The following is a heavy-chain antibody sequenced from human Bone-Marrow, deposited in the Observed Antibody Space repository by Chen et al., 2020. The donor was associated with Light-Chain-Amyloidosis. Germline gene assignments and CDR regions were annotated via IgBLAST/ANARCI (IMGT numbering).Heavy chain of an antibody. CDR1: GYAFPNYW. Sequence: GYAFPNYWIGWVRQMPGKGLEWMGVIYPDDSDARYSPSFEGQVTISADKSITTAYLQWRSLKASDTAMYYCARRRDGYNFDYWGQGTLVTVSS. D-gene: IGHD5-12*01. CDR3: ARRRDGYNFDY. J-gene: IGHJ4*02. V-gene: IGHV5-51*01. CDR2: IYPDDSDA.